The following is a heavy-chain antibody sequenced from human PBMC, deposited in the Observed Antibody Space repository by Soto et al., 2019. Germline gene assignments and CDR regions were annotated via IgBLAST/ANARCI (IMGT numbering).Heavy chain of an antibody. V-gene: IGHV3-33*01. CDR3: ARNFAPQGQYNFDY. Sequence: QVQLVESGGGVVQPGGSLRLSCAASGFIITYYGMHWVRQAPGNGLEWVAALSSDGISEYYADSVKGRFSVSRDNIKNSMFLQISSLKGEDTAVYFCARNFAPQGQYNFDYWGQGTLVTVSS. J-gene: IGHJ4*02. D-gene: IGHD5-18*01. CDR2: LSSDGISE. CDR1: GFIITYYG.